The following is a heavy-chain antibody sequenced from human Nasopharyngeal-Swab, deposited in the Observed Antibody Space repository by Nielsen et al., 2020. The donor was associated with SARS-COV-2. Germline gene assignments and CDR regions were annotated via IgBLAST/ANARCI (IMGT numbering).Heavy chain of an antibody. CDR3: ARVRNPIWFDP. CDR1: GYIFADYG. Sequence: ASVPVSCKASGYIFADYGITWVRQAPAPGLEWMGWISGYNDKLHYAQKFQGRVTMTTDTSTNTAYMELRSLRSDDTAVYYCARVRNPIWFDPWGQGTLVTVS. V-gene: IGHV1-18*01. J-gene: IGHJ5*02. CDR2: ISGYNDKL.